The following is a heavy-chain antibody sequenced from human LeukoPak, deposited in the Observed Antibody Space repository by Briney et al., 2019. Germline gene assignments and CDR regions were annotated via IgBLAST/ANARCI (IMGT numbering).Heavy chain of an antibody. CDR1: GFPFDDYA. J-gene: IGHJ3*02. Sequence: CCAASGFPFDDYAMHWGRQAPEKGLEGVSGISWNGLSISYANSVKGRFTISRDNAKKALKLKMNSLRVEDMALYYCAKDRGSGGDAFDIWGQGTMVTVSS. D-gene: IGHD3-10*01. V-gene: IGHV3-9*03. CDR2: ISWNGLSI. CDR3: AKDRGSGGDAFDI.